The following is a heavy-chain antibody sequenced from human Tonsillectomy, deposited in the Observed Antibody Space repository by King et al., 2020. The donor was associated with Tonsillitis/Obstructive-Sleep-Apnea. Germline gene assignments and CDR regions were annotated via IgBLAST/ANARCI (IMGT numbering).Heavy chain of an antibody. D-gene: IGHD6-19*01. V-gene: IGHV3-15*07. CDR3: TTAEGMAVAARGY. J-gene: IGHJ4*02. CDR2: VKSKTDGGTT. Sequence: VQLVESGGGLVKPGGSLRLSCAASGFTFSNAWMNWVRQAPGKGLEWVGRVKSKTDGGTTDYAAPVKGRFTISRDDSNNTLYLQMNSLKTEDTAVYYCTTAEGMAVAARGYWGQGTLVTVSS. CDR1: GFTFSNAW.